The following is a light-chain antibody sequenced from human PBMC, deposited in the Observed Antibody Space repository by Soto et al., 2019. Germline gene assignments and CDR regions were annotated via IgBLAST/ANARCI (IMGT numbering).Light chain of an antibody. J-gene: IGKJ2*01. CDR3: QQSYTTPRT. CDR1: QSISKY. Sequence: DIQMTQSPSSLSASVGDRVTITCRASQSISKYLNWYQQKPGKAPNLLIYATSNLQSGVPSRFSGSGSGTDFTLTITSLQAEDFATYFCQQSYTTPRTFGQGTKVEIK. V-gene: IGKV1-39*01. CDR2: ATS.